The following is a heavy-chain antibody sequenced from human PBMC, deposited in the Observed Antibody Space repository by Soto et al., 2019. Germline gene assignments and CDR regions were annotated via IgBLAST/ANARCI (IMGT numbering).Heavy chain of an antibody. D-gene: IGHD6-13*01. J-gene: IGHJ6*02. CDR3: AKVNSGYFFQYYYYGMDV. CDR2: ISYDGSNK. CDR1: GFTFSSYG. Sequence: GGSLRLSCAASGFTFSSYGMHWVRQAPGKGLEWVAVISYDGSNKYYADSVKGRFTISRDNSKNTLYLQMNSLRAEDTAVYYCAKVNSGYFFQYYYYGMDVWGQGTTVTVSS. V-gene: IGHV3-30*18.